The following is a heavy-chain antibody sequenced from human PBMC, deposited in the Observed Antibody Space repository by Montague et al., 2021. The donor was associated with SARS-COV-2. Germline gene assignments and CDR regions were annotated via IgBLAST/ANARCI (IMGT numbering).Heavy chain of an antibody. CDR2: INHSGST. V-gene: IGHV4-34*01. CDR3: ARLPVYYYYYMDV. CDR1: GGSFSGYY. J-gene: IGHJ6*03. Sequence: SETLSLTCAVYGGSFSGYYWSWIRQPPGKGLEWIGEINHSGSTNYNPSLKSRVTISVDTSKNQFSLKLSSVTAAGTAVYYCARLPVYYYYYMDVWGKGTTVTVSS.